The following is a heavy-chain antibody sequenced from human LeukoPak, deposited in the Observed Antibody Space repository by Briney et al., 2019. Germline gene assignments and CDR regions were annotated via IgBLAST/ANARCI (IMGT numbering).Heavy chain of an antibody. J-gene: IGHJ4*02. Sequence: SETLSLTCTVSGGSISSYYWSWIRQPPGKGLEWIWYIYYSGSTNYNPSPKSRVTISVDTSKNQFSLKLSSVTAADTAVYYCARQSNYYDSRQFDYWGQGTLVTVSS. V-gene: IGHV4-59*08. CDR3: ARQSNYYDSRQFDY. CDR1: GGSISSYY. D-gene: IGHD3-22*01. CDR2: IYYSGST.